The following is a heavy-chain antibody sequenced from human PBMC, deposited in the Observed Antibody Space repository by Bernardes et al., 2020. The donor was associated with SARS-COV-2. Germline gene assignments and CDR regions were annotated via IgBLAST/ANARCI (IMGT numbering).Heavy chain of an antibody. CDR2: IIPSLGKE. CDR1: GCTFSSYT. D-gene: IGHD5-18*01. V-gene: IGHV1-69*02. J-gene: IGHJ6*02. Sequence: SVKVSCKASGCTFSSYTIIWLRQAPGQGLEWMGSIIPSLGKENYAQKFQGRVTITADKSTSTAYMELSSLRSEDKAVYYYASRRKADTCYYGMDLWGQGTTVTGSS. CDR3: ASRRKADTCYYGMDL.